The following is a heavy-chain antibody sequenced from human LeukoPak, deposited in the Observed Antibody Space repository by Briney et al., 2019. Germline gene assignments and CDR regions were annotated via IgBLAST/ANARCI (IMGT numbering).Heavy chain of an antibody. D-gene: IGHD3-9*01. CDR3: GIGRKFDWLLCHH. J-gene: IGHJ5*02. CDR1: GYTLTDVS. V-gene: IGHV1-24*01. CDR2: FGPEGGET. Sequence: ASVKVSCKISGYTLTDVSMHWVRLAPGKGLEWMGGFGPEGGETIYAQKFQGSVTMTEDPSADTAYMELRSLSSEDTAVYYCGIGRKFDWLLCHHWGQGTLVTVSS.